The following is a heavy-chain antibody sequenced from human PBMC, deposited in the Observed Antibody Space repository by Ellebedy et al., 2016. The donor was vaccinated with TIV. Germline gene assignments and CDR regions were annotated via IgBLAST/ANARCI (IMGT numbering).Heavy chain of an antibody. V-gene: IGHV3-23*01. CDR3: VTNQY. J-gene: IGHJ4*02. D-gene: IGHD2-8*01. CDR1: GFTFSSYA. CDR2: ISGSGGST. Sequence: GESLKISCAASGFTFSSYAMSWVRQAPGKGLEWVSTISGSGGSTLYADSVKGRFTISRDNSKNTLYLQMNSLRAEDTAVYYCVTNQYWGPGTLVTVSP.